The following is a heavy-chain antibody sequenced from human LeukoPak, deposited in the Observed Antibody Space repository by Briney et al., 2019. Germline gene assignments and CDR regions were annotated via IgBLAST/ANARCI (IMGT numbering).Heavy chain of an antibody. D-gene: IGHD3-3*01. J-gene: IGHJ4*02. V-gene: IGHV3-7*01. CDR3: AREGNYDFWSGPFDY. CDR1: GFTFSSYW. Sequence: GGSLRLSCAASGFTFSSYWMSWVRQAPGKGLEGVANIKQDGSEKYYVDSVKGRFTISRDNAKNSLYLQMNSLRAEDTAVYYCAREGNYDFWSGPFDYWGQGTLVTVSS. CDR2: IKQDGSEK.